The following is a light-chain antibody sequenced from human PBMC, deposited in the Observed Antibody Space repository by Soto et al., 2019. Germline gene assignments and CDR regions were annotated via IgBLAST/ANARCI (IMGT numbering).Light chain of an antibody. CDR2: EVS. V-gene: IGLV2-8*01. CDR1: SSDVGGYNY. Sequence: QSALTQLPSASGSPGQSVTISCTGTSSDVGGYNYVSWYQHHPGKAPKLMIYEVSKRPSGVPDRFSGSKSGNTASLTVSGLQAEDEADYYCSSYAGSNNRYVFGTGTKLTVL. J-gene: IGLJ1*01. CDR3: SSYAGSNNRYV.